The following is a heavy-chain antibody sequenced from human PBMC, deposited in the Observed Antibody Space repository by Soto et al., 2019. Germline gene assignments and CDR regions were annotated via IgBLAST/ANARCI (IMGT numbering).Heavy chain of an antibody. J-gene: IGHJ6*02. CDR3: AKGASFYYYYGMDC. Sequence: EVQLLESGGGLVQPGGSLRRSCAASRFTFSSYAMSWVRQAPGKGLEWVSSISAGGGSTYYADSVKGRFTISRDNSKNTLYLQMNILSAEDMALYYCAKGASFYYYYGMDCWVQWTTVTVSS. CDR2: ISAGGGST. CDR1: RFTFSSYA. V-gene: IGHV3-23*01.